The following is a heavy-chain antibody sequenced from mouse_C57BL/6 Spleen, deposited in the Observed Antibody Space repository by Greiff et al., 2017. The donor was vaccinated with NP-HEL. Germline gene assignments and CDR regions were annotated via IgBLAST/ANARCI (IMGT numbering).Heavy chain of an antibody. CDR1: GYTFTSYW. CDR2: INPSNGGT. Sequence: QVQLKQSGTELVKPGASVKLSCKASGYTFTSYWMHWVKQRPGQGLEWIGNINPSNGGTNYNEKFKSKATLTVDKSSSTAYMQLSSLTSEDSAVYYCARTFITTVGGGYAMDYWGQGTAVTVSS. CDR3: ARTFITTVGGGYAMDY. V-gene: IGHV1-53*01. D-gene: IGHD1-1*01. J-gene: IGHJ4*01.